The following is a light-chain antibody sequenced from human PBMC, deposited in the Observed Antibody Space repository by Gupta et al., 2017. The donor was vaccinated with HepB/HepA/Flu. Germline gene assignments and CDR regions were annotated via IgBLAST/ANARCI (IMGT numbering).Light chain of an antibody. V-gene: IGLV2-14*01. Sequence: QSALTQPASVSGSPGQSITISCTGTSSDVGGYNYVSWYQQHPGKAPKRSMYDVSNRPSGVSNCFSGSKAANTATLTISGLEAEDESEYYYSSYTSSSTVFGGGTKLTVL. CDR1: SSDVGGYNY. CDR2: DVS. J-gene: IGLJ2*01. CDR3: SSYTSSSTV.